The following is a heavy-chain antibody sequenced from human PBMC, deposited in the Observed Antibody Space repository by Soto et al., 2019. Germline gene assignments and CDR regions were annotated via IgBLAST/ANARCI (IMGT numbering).Heavy chain of an antibody. CDR2: TNGGTGQT. D-gene: IGHD1-1*01. V-gene: IGHV1-3*01. J-gene: IGHJ6*02. CDR3: ARGKGMEENYYYYGLDI. CDR1: GYTFSTHA. Sequence: ASVKVSFKASGYTFSTHAMHWLRQAPGQSLEWMGWTNGGTGQTKHSHRFQGRVTITRDTSASTAYMELSSLRSEDTAVYYCARGKGMEENYYYYGLDIWGQGTTVTVSS.